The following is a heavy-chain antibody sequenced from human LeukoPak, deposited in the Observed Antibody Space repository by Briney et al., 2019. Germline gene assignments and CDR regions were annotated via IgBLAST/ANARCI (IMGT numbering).Heavy chain of an antibody. CDR1: GYTFTGYY. J-gene: IGHJ2*01. CDR3: ARHPGKVTNDWYFDL. Sequence: ASVKVSCKASGYTFTGYYMHWVRQAPGQGLEWMGWINPNSGGTNYAQKFQGRVTMTRDTSITTAYMELSRLSSDDTAVYYCARHPGKVTNDWYFDLWGRGTLVTVSS. D-gene: IGHD4-23*01. V-gene: IGHV1-2*02. CDR2: INPNSGGT.